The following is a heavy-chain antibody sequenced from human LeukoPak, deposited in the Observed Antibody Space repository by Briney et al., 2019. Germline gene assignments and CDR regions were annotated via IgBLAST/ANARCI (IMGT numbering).Heavy chain of an antibody. Sequence: SETLSLTCTLSRGSISSYFWSWIRQPPGKGLGWIGYIYYSGSTNYNPSLKSRVTISVDTSKNQFSLKLSSVTAADTAVYYCARGSVVPAAIFGYWGQGTLVTVSS. CDR2: IYYSGST. D-gene: IGHD2-2*01. CDR1: RGSISSYF. CDR3: ARGSVVPAAIFGY. J-gene: IGHJ4*02. V-gene: IGHV4-59*01.